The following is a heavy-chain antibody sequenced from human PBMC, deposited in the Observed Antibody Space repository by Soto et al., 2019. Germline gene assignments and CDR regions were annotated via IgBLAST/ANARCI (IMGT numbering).Heavy chain of an antibody. CDR1: GPTIDDYA. Sequence: EVQVEESGGGLVQPGGSLTLSCAVSGPTIDDYAMHWVRQVPGKGLEWVSGIFWGGGGTGYADAVKGRFTISRDRAKNSLYLQMTSLTIEDTAVYYCGKDLSPGGLEAWGQGTLVTVSS. J-gene: IGHJ5*02. CDR3: GKDLSPGGLEA. CDR2: IFWGGGGT. V-gene: IGHV3-9*01. D-gene: IGHD3-16*01.